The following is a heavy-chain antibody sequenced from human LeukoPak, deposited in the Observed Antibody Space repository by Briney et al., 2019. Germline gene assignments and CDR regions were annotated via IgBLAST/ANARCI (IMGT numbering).Heavy chain of an antibody. J-gene: IGHJ4*02. CDR3: ARDDHSGSYSGFDY. Sequence: GALKLSCSVSGFTLSRYAMHLVRQAPGQGLEWGAVIWYDGSNKYYADSVKGRFTISRDNSKNTLYLQMNSLRAEDTAVYYCARDDHSGSYSGFDYWGQGTLVTVSS. D-gene: IGHD1-26*01. CDR1: GFTLSRYA. CDR2: IWYDGSNK. V-gene: IGHV3-33*08.